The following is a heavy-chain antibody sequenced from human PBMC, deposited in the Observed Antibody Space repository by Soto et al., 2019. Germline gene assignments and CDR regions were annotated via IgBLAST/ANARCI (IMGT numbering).Heavy chain of an antibody. CDR1: GYTFTSYG. CDR2: ISAYNGNT. V-gene: IGHV1-18*01. Sequence: QVQLVQSGAEVKKPGASVKVSCKASGYTFTSYGISWVRQAPGQGLEWMGWISAYNGNTNYAQKLQGRVTMTTDTYTRTAYMELRSLRSDDTAVYYWARDKAAAVETNWCDPWGQGTLVTVSS. D-gene: IGHD6-13*01. J-gene: IGHJ5*02. CDR3: ARDKAAAVETNWCDP.